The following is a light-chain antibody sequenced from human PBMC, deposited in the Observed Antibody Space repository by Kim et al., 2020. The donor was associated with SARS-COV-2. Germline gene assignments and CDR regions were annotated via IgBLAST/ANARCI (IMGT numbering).Light chain of an antibody. Sequence: PGERAYLSCSASQSISSTFVAGYQQRLGQAPRLLIFAAASRAAGTPDRFSGSGSGTDFTLTISRVEPDDFAVYYCQQFSASPPAYTFGQGTKLEI. J-gene: IGKJ2*01. V-gene: IGKV3-20*01. CDR1: QSISSTF. CDR3: QQFSASPPAYT. CDR2: AAA.